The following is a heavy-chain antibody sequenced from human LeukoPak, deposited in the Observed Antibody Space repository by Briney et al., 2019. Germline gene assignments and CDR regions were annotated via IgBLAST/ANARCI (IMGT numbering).Heavy chain of an antibody. CDR1: GFTFSGSA. CDR3: RTSATQTPLGFDY. Sequence: PGGSLRLSCAASGFTFSGSAMHWVRQASGKGLEWVGRIRSKANSYATAYAASVKGRFTISRDDSKNTAYLQMNSLKTEGTAVYYCRTSATQTPLGFDYWGQGTLVTVSS. J-gene: IGHJ4*02. V-gene: IGHV3-73*01. D-gene: IGHD5-24*01. CDR2: IRSKANSYAT.